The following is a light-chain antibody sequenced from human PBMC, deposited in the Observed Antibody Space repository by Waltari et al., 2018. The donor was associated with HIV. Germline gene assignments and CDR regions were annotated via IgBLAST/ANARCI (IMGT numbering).Light chain of an antibody. J-gene: IGKJ4*01. V-gene: IGKV3-11*01. CDR1: QSVRSL. Sequence: EIVLTQSPATLSLSPGERATLSCRASQSVRSLLGWYQQKPGQAPRLLIYDAFNRATGTPARFSGSGSGTDFTLTISSLEPEDFAVYYCQQRSNWPLTFCGGTKVEIK. CDR3: QQRSNWPLT. CDR2: DAF.